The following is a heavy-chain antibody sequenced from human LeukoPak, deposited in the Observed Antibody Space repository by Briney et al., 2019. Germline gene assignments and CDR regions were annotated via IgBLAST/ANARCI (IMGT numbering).Heavy chain of an antibody. Sequence: ASVQVSCKASGYTFTSYYIHWLRQAPGQRFEWMGWSDPKSGATKYEHFQGRVTMTRDTSISTAYMELSRLTSDDTAVYYCARGNFYDNKGYSPELRYWGQGTLVTVSS. CDR3: ARGNFYDNKGYSPELRY. CDR2: SDPKSGAT. D-gene: IGHD3-10*01. J-gene: IGHJ4*02. CDR1: GYTFTSYY. V-gene: IGHV1-2*02.